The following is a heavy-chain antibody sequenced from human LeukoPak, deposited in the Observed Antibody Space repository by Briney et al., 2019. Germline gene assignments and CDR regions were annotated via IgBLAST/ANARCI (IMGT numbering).Heavy chain of an antibody. V-gene: IGHV3-30*04. Sequence: GGSLRLSCAASGFTFSSYAMHWVRQAPGKGLEWVAVISYDGSNKYYADSVKGRFTISRDNSKNTLYLQMKSLRAEDTAVYYCARGLTTVTNFDYWGQGTLVTVSS. CDR2: ISYDGSNK. CDR1: GFTFSSYA. D-gene: IGHD4-17*01. CDR3: ARGLTTVTNFDY. J-gene: IGHJ4*02.